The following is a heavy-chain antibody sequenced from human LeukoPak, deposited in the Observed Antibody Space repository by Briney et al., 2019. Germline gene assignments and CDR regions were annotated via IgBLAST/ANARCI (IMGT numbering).Heavy chain of an antibody. Sequence: SETLSLTCTVSGGSISSYYWSWIRQSPGKGLEWIANIFYSGSPNYNPSLKSRVTISFDTSKNQFSLKLSSVITAHAAVYYCAREGHIAAAGTYDYWGQGTLVTVSS. J-gene: IGHJ4*02. D-gene: IGHD6-13*01. CDR2: IFYSGSP. V-gene: IGHV4-59*08. CDR3: AREGHIAAAGTYDY. CDR1: GGSISSYY.